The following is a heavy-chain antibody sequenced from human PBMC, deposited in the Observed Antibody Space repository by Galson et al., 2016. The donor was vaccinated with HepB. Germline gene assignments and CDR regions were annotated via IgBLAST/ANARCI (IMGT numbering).Heavy chain of an antibody. V-gene: IGHV1-3*01. CDR1: GYTFTNYA. Sequence: SVKVSCKASGYTFTNYAIHWVRQAPGQRLEWMGWINAGNGNTKSSQKFQGRVTITRDTSASTAYMELSSLRSEDTAVYYCARGSSLGGVVIHYYHYGMDVWGQGTTVTVSS. D-gene: IGHD3-3*01. J-gene: IGHJ6*02. CDR2: INAGNGNT. CDR3: ARGSSLGGVVIHYYHYGMDV.